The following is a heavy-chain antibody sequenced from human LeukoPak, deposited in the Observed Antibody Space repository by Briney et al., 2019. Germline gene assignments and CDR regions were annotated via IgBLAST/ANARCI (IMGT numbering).Heavy chain of an antibody. V-gene: IGHV4-39*01. CDR2: IYYSGST. Sequence: PSETLSLTCTVSGGSISSSSYYWAWIRQPPGKGLEWIGGIYYSGSTFYSPSLKSRVTLSVDTSKNQFSLKLSSVTAADTAVYFCSRETTSTGWYWGQGTLVTVSS. D-gene: IGHD6-25*01. CDR1: GGSISSSSYY. J-gene: IGHJ4*02. CDR3: SRETTSTGWY.